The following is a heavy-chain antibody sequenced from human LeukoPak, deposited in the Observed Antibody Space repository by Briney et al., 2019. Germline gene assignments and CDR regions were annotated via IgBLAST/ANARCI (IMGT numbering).Heavy chain of an antibody. CDR3: ARDSNPASWVTDAFDI. CDR2: ISISWTYI. V-gene: IGHV3-21*01. D-gene: IGHD2-2*01. Sequence: GGSLRLSCAASGFTFSSYSMNWVRQAPGNGLEWVSSISISWTYIYYADSVKGRFTISRDNARNSLYLQMNSLRAEDTAVYYCARDSNPASWVTDAFDIWGQGTMVTVSS. J-gene: IGHJ3*02. CDR1: GFTFSSYS.